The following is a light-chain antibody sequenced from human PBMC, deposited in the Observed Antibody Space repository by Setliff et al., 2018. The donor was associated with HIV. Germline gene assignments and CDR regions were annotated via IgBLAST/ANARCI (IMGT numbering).Light chain of an antibody. V-gene: IGLV2-14*01. CDR3: SSYTSSSTLV. J-gene: IGLJ2*01. CDR1: SSDVGGYNY. Sequence: QSALTQPASVSGSPGQSITISCTGTSSDVGGYNYVSWYQQHPGKAPKLMIYDVSKRPSGVSNRFSGSKSGNTASLTISGLQAGDETDYYCSSYTSSSTLVFGGGTKGTVL. CDR2: DVS.